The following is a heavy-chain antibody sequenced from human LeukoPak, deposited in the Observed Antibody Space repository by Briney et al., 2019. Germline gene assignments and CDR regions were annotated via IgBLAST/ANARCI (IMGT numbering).Heavy chain of an antibody. J-gene: IGHJ3*02. V-gene: IGHV4-59*12. CDR3: ARGSGSSLHVAFDI. D-gene: IGHD3-10*01. CDR1: GGSISSYY. Sequence: SETLSLTCTVSGGSISSYYWSWIRQPPGKGLEWIGYIYYSGSTNYNPSLKSRVTISVDTSKNQFSLKLSSVTAADTAVYYCARGSGSSLHVAFDIWGQGTMVTVSS. CDR2: IYYSGST.